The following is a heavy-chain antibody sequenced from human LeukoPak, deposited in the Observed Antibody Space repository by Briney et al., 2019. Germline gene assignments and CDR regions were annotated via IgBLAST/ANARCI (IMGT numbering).Heavy chain of an antibody. Sequence: PSETLSLTCTVSGGSISSGGYYWSWIRQHPGKGLEWIGYIYYSGSTYYNPSLKSRVTISVDTSKNQFSLKPSSVTAADTAVYYCARGAVVGANDPWGQGTLVTVSS. CDR1: GGSISSGGYY. CDR3: ARGAVVGANDP. D-gene: IGHD1-26*01. V-gene: IGHV4-31*03. CDR2: IYYSGST. J-gene: IGHJ5*02.